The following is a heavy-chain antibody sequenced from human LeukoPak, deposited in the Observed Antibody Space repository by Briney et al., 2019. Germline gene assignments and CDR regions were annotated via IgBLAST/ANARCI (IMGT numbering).Heavy chain of an antibody. D-gene: IGHD3-22*01. CDR2: IKSKTDGGTT. V-gene: IGHV3-15*01. CDR1: GFTFSNAW. CDR3: SRHYYDSSGYYDY. J-gene: IGHJ4*02. Sequence: GGSLRLSCAASGFTFSNAWMSWVSQAPGKGLEWVGRIKSKTDGGTTDYAAPVKGRFTISRDDSKNTLYLQMNSPKTEDTAVYYCSRHYYDSSGYYDYWGQGTRVTVSS.